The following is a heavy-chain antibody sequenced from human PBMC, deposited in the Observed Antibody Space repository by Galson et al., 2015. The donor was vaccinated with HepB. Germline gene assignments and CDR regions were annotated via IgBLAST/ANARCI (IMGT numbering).Heavy chain of an antibody. CDR2: ISYAGDNK. J-gene: IGHJ6*02. Sequence: SLRLSCAASGFTFSSFGMHWVRQAPGKGLEWVAVISYAGDNKYYAESVKGRFTISRDNFKNTLDLQMDSQRIEVTAVYYCGKDLQRVTEYMRGHSYFGLDVWGLGTTVSVSS. D-gene: IGHD2-21*02. V-gene: IGHV3-30*18. CDR1: GFTFSSFG. CDR3: GKDLQRVTEYMRGHSYFGLDV.